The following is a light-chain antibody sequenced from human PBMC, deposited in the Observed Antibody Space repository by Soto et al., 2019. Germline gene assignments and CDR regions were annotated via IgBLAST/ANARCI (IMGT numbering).Light chain of an antibody. CDR1: QSVGSN. Sequence: EIVVTKSARTLSVSPGEGATLSCRASQSVGSNLAWYQQKPGQAPRLLIYDASNRATGIPDRFSGSGSGTDFTLTISSLQPDDFATYYCQQYNSYPLTFGGGTKVDIK. V-gene: IGKV3D-15*01. CDR3: QQYNSYPLT. J-gene: IGKJ4*01. CDR2: DAS.